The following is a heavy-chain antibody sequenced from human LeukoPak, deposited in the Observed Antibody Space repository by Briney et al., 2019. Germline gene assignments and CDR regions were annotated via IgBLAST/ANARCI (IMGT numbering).Heavy chain of an antibody. V-gene: IGHV3-21*01. CDR2: ISSSSAYI. CDR1: GFSFNSHS. D-gene: IGHD3-9*01. J-gene: IGHJ4*02. Sequence: GGSLRLSCAASGFSFNSHSMTWVRQAPGKGLECVSSISSSSAYIYYTDSVKGRFTISRDNAKNSVYLQMNSLSAEDTAVYYCVRVAYDVLTGYENYYDYWGQGTLVTVSS. CDR3: VRVAYDVLTGYENYYDY.